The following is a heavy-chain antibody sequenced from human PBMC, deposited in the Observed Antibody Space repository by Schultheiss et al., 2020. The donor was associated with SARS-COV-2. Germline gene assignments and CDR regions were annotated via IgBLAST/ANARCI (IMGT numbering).Heavy chain of an antibody. CDR3: ARVNDFWSGYYGRAAGWFDP. D-gene: IGHD3-3*01. V-gene: IGHV4-59*10. CDR2: IYYSGST. J-gene: IGHJ5*02. Sequence: SETLSLTCAVYGGSFSGYYWSWIRQPAGKGLEWIGSIYYSGSTYYNPSLKSRVTISVDTSKNQFSLKLSSVTAADTAVYYCARVNDFWSGYYGRAAGWFDPWGQGTLVTVSS. CDR1: GGSFSGYY.